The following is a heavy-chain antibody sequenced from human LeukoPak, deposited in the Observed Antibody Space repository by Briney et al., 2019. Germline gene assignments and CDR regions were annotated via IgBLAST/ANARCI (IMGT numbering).Heavy chain of an antibody. CDR1: GGSVRGTSYY. V-gene: IGHV4-30-4*02. CDR2: IYYSGST. Sequence: PSDTLSLTCTVSGGSVRGTSYYWSWVRQPPGKGLEWIGYIYYSGSTYYNPSLKSRVTISVDTSKNQFSLKLSSVTAADTAVYYCARVEYYYDSSGGFDPWGQGTLVTVSS. CDR3: ARVEYYYDSSGGFDP. D-gene: IGHD3-22*01. J-gene: IGHJ5*02.